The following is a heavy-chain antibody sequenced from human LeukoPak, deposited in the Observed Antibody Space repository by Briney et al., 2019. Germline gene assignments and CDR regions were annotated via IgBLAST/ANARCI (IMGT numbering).Heavy chain of an antibody. Sequence: PGGSLRLSCAASGFTFISYSMYWFSQAPGKGLEWVSSISSSSSYIYYADSVKGRFTISRDNAKNSLYLQMNSLRAEDTAVYYCAREGIAVAGILDAYFDLWGRGTLVTVSS. CDR1: GFTFISYS. V-gene: IGHV3-21*01. D-gene: IGHD6-19*01. CDR3: AREGIAVAGILDAYFDL. J-gene: IGHJ2*01. CDR2: ISSSSSYI.